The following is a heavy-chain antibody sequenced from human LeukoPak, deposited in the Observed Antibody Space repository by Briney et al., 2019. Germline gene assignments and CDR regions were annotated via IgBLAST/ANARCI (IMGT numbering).Heavy chain of an antibody. CDR1: GFIFRNYA. J-gene: IGHJ4*02. Sequence: GGSLRLSCTASGFIFRNYAMSGVRQAPGKGLEWVSAISGSGGSTYYADSVKGRFTISRDNSKNTLYLQMNSLRAEDTAVYYCAKDRLRLPCWGQGTLVIVSS. D-gene: IGHD6-25*01. V-gene: IGHV3-23*01. CDR2: ISGSGGST. CDR3: AKDRLRLPC.